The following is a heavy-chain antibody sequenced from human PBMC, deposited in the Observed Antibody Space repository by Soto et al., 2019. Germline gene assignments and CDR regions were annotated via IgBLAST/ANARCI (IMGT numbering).Heavy chain of an antibody. Sequence: GESLKISCAASGFTFSSYAMSWVRQAPGKGLEWVSAISGSGGSTYYADSVKGRFTISRDNSKNTLYLQMNSLRAEDTAVYYCARDTGLTNAFDIWGQGTMVTVSS. V-gene: IGHV3-23*01. CDR3: ARDTGLTNAFDI. J-gene: IGHJ3*02. CDR2: ISGSGGST. D-gene: IGHD2-21*01. CDR1: GFTFSSYA.